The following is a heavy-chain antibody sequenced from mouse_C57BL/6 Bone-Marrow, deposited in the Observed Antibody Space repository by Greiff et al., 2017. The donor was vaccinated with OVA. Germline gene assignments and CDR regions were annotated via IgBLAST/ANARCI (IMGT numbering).Heavy chain of an antibody. CDR3: AGYYYGSSYDYAMDY. Sequence: DVKLVESGGGLVKPGGSLKLSCAASGFTFSSYAMSWVRQTPEKRLEWVATISDGGSYTYYPDNVKGRFTISRDNAKNNLYLQMSHLKSEDTAMYYCAGYYYGSSYDYAMDYWGQGTSVTVSS. CDR1: GFTFSSYA. V-gene: IGHV5-4*03. D-gene: IGHD1-1*01. J-gene: IGHJ4*01. CDR2: ISDGGSYT.